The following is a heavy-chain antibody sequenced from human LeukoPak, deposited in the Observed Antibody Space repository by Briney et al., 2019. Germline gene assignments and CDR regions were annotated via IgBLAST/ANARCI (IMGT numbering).Heavy chain of an antibody. J-gene: IGHJ4*02. Sequence: SETLSLTCTVSGGSISSSSYYWGWIRQPPGKGLEWIGSIYYSGSTYYNPSLKSRVTISVDTSKNQFSLKLSSVTAADTAFYYCAREMLNGSGYFDYWGQGTLVTVSS. V-gene: IGHV4-39*07. CDR1: GGSISSSSYY. CDR2: IYYSGST. CDR3: AREMLNGSGYFDY. D-gene: IGHD3-3*01.